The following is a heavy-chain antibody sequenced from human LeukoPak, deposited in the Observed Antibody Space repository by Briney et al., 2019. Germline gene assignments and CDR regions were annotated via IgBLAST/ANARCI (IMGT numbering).Heavy chain of an antibody. J-gene: IGHJ3*02. CDR1: GYTFTSYG. V-gene: IGHV1-18*01. CDR2: ISAYNGNT. CDR3: ARDKSDIVVVVAARTDAFDI. Sequence: ASVKVSCKASGYTFTSYGISWVRQAPGQGLEWMGWISAYNGNTNCAQKLQGRVTMTTDTSTSTAYMELRSLRSDDTAVYYCARDKSDIVVVVAARTDAFDIWGQGTMVTVSS. D-gene: IGHD2-15*01.